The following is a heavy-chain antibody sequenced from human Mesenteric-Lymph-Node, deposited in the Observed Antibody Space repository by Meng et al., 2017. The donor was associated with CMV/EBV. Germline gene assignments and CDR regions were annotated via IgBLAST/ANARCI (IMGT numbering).Heavy chain of an antibody. CDR3: AKDSQQDCGGDCPLSL. V-gene: IGHV3-30*02. Sequence: GESLKISCAASGFTFSSYGMHWVRQAPGKGLEWVAFIRYDGSNKYYADSVKGRFTISRDNSKNTLYLQMNSLRAEDTAVYYCAKDSQQDCGGDCPLSLWGQGTLVTRLL. J-gene: IGHJ4*02. CDR1: GFTFSSYG. D-gene: IGHD2-21*01. CDR2: IRYDGSNK.